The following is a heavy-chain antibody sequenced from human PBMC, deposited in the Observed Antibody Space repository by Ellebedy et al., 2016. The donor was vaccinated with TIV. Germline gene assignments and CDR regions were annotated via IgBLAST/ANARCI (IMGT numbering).Heavy chain of an antibody. CDR2: ISGSGGST. J-gene: IGHJ4*02. CDR3: AKLRPPSSD. CDR1: GFTFSSYA. Sequence: GESLKISXAASGFTFSSYAMSWVRQAPGKGLEWVSAISGSGGSTYYADSVKGRFTISRDNSKNTLYLQMNSLRAEDTAVYYCAKLRPPSSDWGQGTLVTVSS. V-gene: IGHV3-23*01.